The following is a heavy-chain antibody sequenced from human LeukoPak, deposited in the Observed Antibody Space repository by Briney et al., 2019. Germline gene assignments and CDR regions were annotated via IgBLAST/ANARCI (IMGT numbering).Heavy chain of an antibody. D-gene: IGHD5-24*01. CDR3: ARGRRDGYNFYWYFDL. J-gene: IGHJ2*01. CDR1: GGSISSDY. V-gene: IGHV4-4*09. Sequence: SETLSLTCTVSGGSISSDYWCWLRQPPGKGPEWIGNIFSRGNTNYNPSLKRRVTISRDTYKNQFSLRLGSVTAADTAVYYCARGRRDGYNFYWYFDLWGRGTLVTVSS. CDR2: IFSRGNT.